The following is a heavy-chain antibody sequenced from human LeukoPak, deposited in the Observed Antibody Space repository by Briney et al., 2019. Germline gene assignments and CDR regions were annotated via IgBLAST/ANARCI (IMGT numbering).Heavy chain of an antibody. CDR1: GFTFISYA. CDR2: ISGSGGST. D-gene: IGHD2-2*01. V-gene: IGHV3-23*01. J-gene: IGHJ4*02. CDR3: AKDRAEYQLLFPSDY. Sequence: GGSLRLSCAASGFTFISYAMSWVRQAPGKGLEWVSAISGSGGSTYYADSVKGRFTISRDNSKNTLYLQMNSLRAEDTAVYYCAKDRAEYQLLFPSDYWGQGTLVTVSS.